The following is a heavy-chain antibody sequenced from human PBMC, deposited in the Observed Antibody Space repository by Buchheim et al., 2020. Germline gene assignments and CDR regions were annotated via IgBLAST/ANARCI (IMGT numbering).Heavy chain of an antibody. D-gene: IGHD3-3*01. V-gene: IGHV3-74*01. CDR3: ARDSWIEGRSYYDFWSGYSRSYYYGMDV. CDR1: GFTFSSYW. J-gene: IGHJ6*02. Sequence: EVQLVESGGGLVQPGGSLRLSCAASGFTFSSYWMHWVRQAPGKGLVWVSRINSDGSSTSYADSVKGRFTISRDNAKNTLYLQMNSLRAEDTAVYYCARDSWIEGRSYYDFWSGYSRSYYYGMDVWGQGTT. CDR2: INSDGSST.